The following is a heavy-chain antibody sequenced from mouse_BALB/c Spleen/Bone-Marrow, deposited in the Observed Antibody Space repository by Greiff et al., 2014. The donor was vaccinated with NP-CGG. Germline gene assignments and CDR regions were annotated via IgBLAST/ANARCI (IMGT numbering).Heavy chain of an antibody. J-gene: IGHJ2*01. D-gene: IGHD3-3*01. CDR1: GYAFTNYL. Sequence: VKLQESGAELVRPGTSVKVSCKASGYAFTNYLIEWVKQRPGQGLEWIGMINPGSGGTNYNEKFKGKATLTADKSSSTAYMQLSSLTSDDSAVYFCARRDGSYFDYWGQGTTPTVSS. V-gene: IGHV1-54*01. CDR3: ARRDGSYFDY. CDR2: INPGSGGT.